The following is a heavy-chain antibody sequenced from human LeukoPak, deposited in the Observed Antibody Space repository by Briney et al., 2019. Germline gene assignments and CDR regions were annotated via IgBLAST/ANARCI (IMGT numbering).Heavy chain of an antibody. CDR1: GGSISSSSYY. CDR2: IYYSGST. Sequence: SETLSLTCTVSGGSISSSSYYWDWIRQPPGKGLEWIGSIYYSGSTYYNPSLKSRVTISVDTSKNQFSLKLSSVTAADTAVYFCARGFRGDNFDYWGQGTLVTVSS. V-gene: IGHV4-39*01. CDR3: ARGFRGDNFDY. D-gene: IGHD7-27*01. J-gene: IGHJ4*02.